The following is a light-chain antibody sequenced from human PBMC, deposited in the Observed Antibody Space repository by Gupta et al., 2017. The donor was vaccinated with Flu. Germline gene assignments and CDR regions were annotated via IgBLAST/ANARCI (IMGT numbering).Light chain of an antibody. CDR2: DDS. CDR3: QVWDSSSDDGMV. J-gene: IGLJ3*02. Sequence: SYVLTPPPSVSVAPGQTARITCGGNNIGSKSVHWYQQKPGQAPVLVVYDDSDRPSGIPERFSGSDSGNTATLTISRVDAGDEADYYCQVWDSSSDDGMVFGGGTKLTVL. V-gene: IGLV3-21*02. CDR1: NIGSKS.